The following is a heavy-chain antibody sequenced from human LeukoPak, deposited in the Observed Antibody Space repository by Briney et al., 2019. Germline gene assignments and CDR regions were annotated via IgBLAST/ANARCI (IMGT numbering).Heavy chain of an antibody. D-gene: IGHD3-16*02. CDR1: GFTFSSYS. CDR2: ISSSSSYI. V-gene: IGHV3-21*01. CDR3: ARGYLIAPFDY. Sequence: GGSLRLFCAASGFTFSSYSMNWVRQAPGKGLEWVSSISSSSSYIYYADSVKGRFTISRDNAKNSLYLQMNSLRAEDTAVYYCARGYLIAPFDYWGQGTLVTVSS. J-gene: IGHJ4*02.